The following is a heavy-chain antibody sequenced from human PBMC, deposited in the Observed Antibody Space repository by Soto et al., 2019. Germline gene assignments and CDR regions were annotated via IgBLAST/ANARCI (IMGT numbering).Heavy chain of an antibody. J-gene: IGHJ5*02. CDR3: ATDRGYNCFDL. Sequence: GGSLRLSCAASGFPFSGTWMNWVRQAPGKGLQWVASTEPEKNKKYYVDSVKGRFTISRDDAKSSLFLQMDSLRVEDTATYYCATDRGYNCFDLWGQGTLVTVSS. CDR1: GFPFSGTW. V-gene: IGHV3-7*01. CDR2: TEPEKNKK.